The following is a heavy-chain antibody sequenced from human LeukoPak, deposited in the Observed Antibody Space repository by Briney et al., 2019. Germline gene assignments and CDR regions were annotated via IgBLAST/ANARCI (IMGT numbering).Heavy chain of an antibody. D-gene: IGHD4-23*01. CDR1: GGTFISYA. J-gene: IGHJ6*02. CDR3: ARDRGTVVTNYYYYYGMDV. Sequence: ASVKVSCKASGGTFISYAISWVRQAPGQGLEWMGGIIPIFGTANYAQKFQGRVTITADESTSTAYMELSSLRSEDTAVYYRARDRGTVVTNYYYYYGMDVWGQGTMVTVSS. V-gene: IGHV1-69*13. CDR2: IIPIFGTA.